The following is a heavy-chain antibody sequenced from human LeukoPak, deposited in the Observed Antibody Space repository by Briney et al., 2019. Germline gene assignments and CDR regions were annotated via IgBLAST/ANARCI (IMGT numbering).Heavy chain of an antibody. CDR1: GGSISSGGYY. D-gene: IGHD5-24*01. Sequence: SETLSLTWTVSGGSISSGGYYSSWIRQQPGKGLGWFGYIYYSGSTYYNPSLKRRITIFVDTSKNQVSLELSSVTAADTAVYYCARHAVEGKWLQFYYFNFWGQGYLVTVSS. CDR3: ARHAVEGKWLQFYYFNF. J-gene: IGHJ4*02. CDR2: IYYSGST. V-gene: IGHV4-39*01.